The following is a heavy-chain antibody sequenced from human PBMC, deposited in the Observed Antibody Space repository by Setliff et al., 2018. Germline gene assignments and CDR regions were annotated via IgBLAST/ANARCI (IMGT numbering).Heavy chain of an antibody. V-gene: IGHV4-4*07. CDR3: ARKGISALSGAFDM. J-gene: IGHJ3*02. CDR2: IYTSGST. Sequence: TETLSLTCTVSGGSISNHYWSWIRQPAGKGLEWIGRIYTSGSTNYNPSLKSRVTMSVDTSKNQFSLKLSSVTAADTAVYYCARKGISALSGAFDMWGQGTMVTVSS. CDR1: GGSISNHY. D-gene: IGHD1-26*01.